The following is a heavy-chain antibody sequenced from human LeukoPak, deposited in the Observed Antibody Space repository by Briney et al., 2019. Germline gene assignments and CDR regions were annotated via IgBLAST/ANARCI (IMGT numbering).Heavy chain of an antibody. CDR1: GYTFTSYY. CDR3: ARGSVVVAATLSFDP. D-gene: IGHD2-15*01. J-gene: IGHJ5*02. V-gene: IGHV1-46*01. CDR2: INPSGGST. Sequence: ASVKVFCKASGYTFTSYYMHWVGQAPGQGGEGMGRINPSGGSTSYAQKFQGRGTITRDTDTSTVYMELSSLRSEATAVYYCARGSVVVAATLSFDPWGQGTLVTVSS.